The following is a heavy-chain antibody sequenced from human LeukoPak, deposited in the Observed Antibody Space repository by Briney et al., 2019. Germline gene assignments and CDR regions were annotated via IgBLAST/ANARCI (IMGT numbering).Heavy chain of an antibody. CDR3: ARAGYCSSTSCYTTPWAFDI. CDR2: IYYSGST. CDR1: GGSISSGGYY. V-gene: IGHV4-31*03. Sequence: SQTLSLTCTVSGGSISSGGYYWSWIRQHPGKGLEWIGYIYYSGSTYYNPSLKSRVTISVDTSKNQFSLKLSSVTAADTAVYYCARAGYCSSTSCYTTPWAFDIWGQGTMVTVSS. D-gene: IGHD2-2*02. J-gene: IGHJ3*02.